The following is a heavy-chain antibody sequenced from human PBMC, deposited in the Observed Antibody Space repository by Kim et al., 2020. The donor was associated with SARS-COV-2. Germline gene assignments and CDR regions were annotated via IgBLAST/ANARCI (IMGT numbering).Heavy chain of an antibody. J-gene: IGHJ3*01. D-gene: IGHD5-18*01. V-gene: IGHV3-9*01. Sequence: AEYVKSRFTISRDNAKKSLYLQMNSLRDEDTAFYYCARDLGYRCTAMVNDLWGQGTMVIVSS. CDR3: ARDLGYRCTAMVNDL.